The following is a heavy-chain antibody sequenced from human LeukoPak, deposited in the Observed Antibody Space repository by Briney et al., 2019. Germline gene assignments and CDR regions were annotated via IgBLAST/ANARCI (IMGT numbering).Heavy chain of an antibody. D-gene: IGHD6-19*01. CDR3: ARDGGGDHSSGWYLFGDVAANNWFDP. CDR2: IWYDGSNE. J-gene: IGHJ5*02. V-gene: IGHV3-33*01. Sequence: PGGSLRLSCAASGFTFSNYGMHWVRQAPGKGLEWVAVIWYDGSNEYYADSVKGRFTISRDNSKNTLYLQMNSLRAEDTAVYYCARDGGGDHSSGWYLFGDVAANNWFDPWGQGTLVTVSS. CDR1: GFTFSNYG.